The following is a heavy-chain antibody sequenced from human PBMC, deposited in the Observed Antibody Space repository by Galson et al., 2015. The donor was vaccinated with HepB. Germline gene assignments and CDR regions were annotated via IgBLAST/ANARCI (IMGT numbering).Heavy chain of an antibody. D-gene: IGHD6-13*01. Sequence: SVKVSCKASGYTFSTYALYWVRQAPGQRLEWMGWINAANGNTKYSQKVQGRVTITRDTSASTAYMELSSLTSEDTAVYYCARDGAGILDVWGQGTMVTVSS. CDR1: GYTFSTYA. J-gene: IGHJ6*02. CDR2: INAANGNT. V-gene: IGHV1-3*01. CDR3: ARDGAGILDV.